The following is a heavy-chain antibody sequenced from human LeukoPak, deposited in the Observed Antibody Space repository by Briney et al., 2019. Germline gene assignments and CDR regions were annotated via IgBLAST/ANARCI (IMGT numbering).Heavy chain of an antibody. D-gene: IGHD5-12*01. CDR3: AKGGYDLDYYMDV. V-gene: IGHV3-9*01. J-gene: IGHJ6*03. CDR2: ISWNSGSI. CDR1: GFTFDAYV. Sequence: GGSLRLSCAASGFTFDAYVLSWVRQAPGKGLEWVSGISWNSGSIGYADSVKGRFTISRDNAKNSLYLQMNSLRAGDTAFYYCAKGGYDLDYYMDVWGKGATVTISS.